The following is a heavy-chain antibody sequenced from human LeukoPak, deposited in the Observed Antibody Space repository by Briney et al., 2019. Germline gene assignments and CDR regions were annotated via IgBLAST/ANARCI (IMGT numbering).Heavy chain of an antibody. D-gene: IGHD3-22*01. V-gene: IGHV1-69*04. CDR2: IIPIFGIA. CDR1: GGTFSSYA. CDR3: ATHYYDSSGCYYPWDY. Sequence: GASVKVSCKASGGTFSSYAISWVRQAPGQGLEWMGRIIPIFGIANYAQKFQGRVTITADKSTSTAYMELSSLRSEDTAVYYCATHYYDSSGCYYPWDYWGQGTLVTVSS. J-gene: IGHJ4*02.